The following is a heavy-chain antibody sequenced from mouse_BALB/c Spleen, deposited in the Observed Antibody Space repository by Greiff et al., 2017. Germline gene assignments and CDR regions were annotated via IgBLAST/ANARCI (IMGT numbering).Heavy chain of an antibody. CDR3: AIYYGLYYAMDY. V-gene: IGHV1-80*01. D-gene: IGHD1-2*01. J-gene: IGHJ4*01. CDR2: IYPGDGDT. CDR1: GYAFSSYW. Sequence: QVQLKESGAELVRPGSSVKISCKASGYAFSSYWMNWVKQRPGQGLEWIGQIYPGDGDTNYNGKFKGKATLTADKSSSTAYMQLSSLTSEDSAVYFCAIYYGLYYAMDYWGQGTSVTVSS.